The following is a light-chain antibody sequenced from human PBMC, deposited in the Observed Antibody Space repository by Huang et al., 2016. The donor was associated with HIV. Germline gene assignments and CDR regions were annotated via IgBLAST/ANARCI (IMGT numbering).Light chain of an antibody. J-gene: IGKJ4*01. CDR1: QSVNSN. CDR2: GAS. V-gene: IGKV3-15*01. Sequence: EIVMTQSPATLSVSPGERAALSCRASQSVNSNLAWYQQKPGQAPRLLIYGASTRATGSPAKCSGSGCGAEFTLTISSLQSEDFAVYYCQQYNNWPPLTFGGGTKVEIK. CDR3: QQYNNWPPLT.